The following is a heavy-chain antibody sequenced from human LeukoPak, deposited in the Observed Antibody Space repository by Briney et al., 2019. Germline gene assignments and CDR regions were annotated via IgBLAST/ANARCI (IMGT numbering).Heavy chain of an antibody. CDR3: VKGRSIAAPNNDFFDS. CDR1: GFTFNRFY. D-gene: IGHD6-6*01. CDR2: ISSNGATT. J-gene: IGHJ4*02. Sequence: GGSLRLSCSASGFTFNRFYLHWVRQAPGKGLEFVSHISSNGATTYYADSVKGRFTISRDNSKNTLYLQMSSLRADDTAVYYCVKGRSIAAPNNDFFDSWGQGALVTVSS. V-gene: IGHV3-64D*06.